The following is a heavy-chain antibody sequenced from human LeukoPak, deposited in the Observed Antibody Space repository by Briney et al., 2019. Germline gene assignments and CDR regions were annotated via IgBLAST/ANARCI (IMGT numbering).Heavy chain of an antibody. D-gene: IGHD5-18*01. CDR3: ARWSGVDTAMENYYYYMDV. Sequence: SETLSLTCTVSGGSISSYYWSWIRQPPGKGLEWIGYIYYSGSINYNPSLKSRVTISVDTSKNQFSLKLSSVTAADTAVYYCARWSGVDTAMENYYYYMDVWGKGTTVTISS. CDR2: IYYSGSI. J-gene: IGHJ6*03. V-gene: IGHV4-59*01. CDR1: GGSISSYY.